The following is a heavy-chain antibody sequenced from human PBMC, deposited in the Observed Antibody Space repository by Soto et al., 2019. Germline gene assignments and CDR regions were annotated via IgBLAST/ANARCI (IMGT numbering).Heavy chain of an antibody. V-gene: IGHV4-34*01. CDR2: IDRSGST. CDR3: ARQLFPTSH. CDR1: GGSFSGYY. Sequence: PSENLSLTCAVYGGSFSGYYWSWIRQPPGKGLEWIGEIDRSGSTNYNPSLKSRVTISADTSKNQFSLKLTSVTAADTAVYYCARQLFPTSHWGQGTLVTVSS. D-gene: IGHD3-10*01. J-gene: IGHJ1*01.